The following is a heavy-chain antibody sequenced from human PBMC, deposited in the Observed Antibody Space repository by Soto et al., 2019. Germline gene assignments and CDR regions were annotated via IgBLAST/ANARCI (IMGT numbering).Heavy chain of an antibody. D-gene: IGHD3-3*01. Sequence: QVQLVQSGAEVKKPGASVKVSCKASGYTFTSYDINWVRQATGQGLEWMGWMNPNSGNTGYAQKFQGRVTMTRNTSISTAYMELSSLRSGDTAVYYCARGGYDFWSGYLTYYFDYWGQGTLVTVSS. V-gene: IGHV1-8*01. CDR1: GYTFTSYD. CDR2: MNPNSGNT. CDR3: ARGGYDFWSGYLTYYFDY. J-gene: IGHJ4*02.